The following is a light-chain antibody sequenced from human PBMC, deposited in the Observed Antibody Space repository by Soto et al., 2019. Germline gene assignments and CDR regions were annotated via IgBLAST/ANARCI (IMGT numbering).Light chain of an antibody. CDR3: QQYSSSWT. V-gene: IGKV3D-15*01. J-gene: IGKJ1*01. CDR2: DIS. Sequence: EIVMTQSPATLSVSRGERATLSFRASQSVSSNLAWYQQKPGQAPSLLIYDISARATGIPTRFSGSGSGTDFTLTISRLEPEDFAVYYCQQYSSSWTFGQGTKVDIK. CDR1: QSVSSN.